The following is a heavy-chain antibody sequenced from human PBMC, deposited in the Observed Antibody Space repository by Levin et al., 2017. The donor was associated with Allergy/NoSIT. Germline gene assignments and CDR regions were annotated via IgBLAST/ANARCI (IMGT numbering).Heavy chain of an antibody. D-gene: IGHD2-15*01. V-gene: IGHV1-18*01. CDR1: GYSFLYYG. CDR3: ARGGYCSGRCRHGWGRAPSFYGMDV. J-gene: IGHJ6*02. Sequence: ASVKVSCKASGYSFLYYGISWVRQAPGQGLEWMGWISPYNDYTSYAQRLQGRVTMTIDTSTRTAYMALRSLRSDDTAVYYCARGGYCSGRCRHGWGRAPSFYGMDVWGQGTTVTVSS. CDR2: ISPYNDYT.